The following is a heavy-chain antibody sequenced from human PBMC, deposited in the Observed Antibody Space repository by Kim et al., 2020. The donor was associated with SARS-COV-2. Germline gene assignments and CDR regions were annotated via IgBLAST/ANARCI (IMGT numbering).Heavy chain of an antibody. J-gene: IGHJ4*01. D-gene: IGHD3-9*01. CDR3: AKDSAYYDILTGFGD. CDR2: ISGGGGST. CDR1: GFTFSNYA. V-gene: IGHV3-23*01. Sequence: GGSLRLSCETSGFTFSNYAMSWVRQAPGKGLEWVSAISGGGGSTYYADSVKGRFTIYSDHSNNTLYLQMSSLRAEDTAIYYCAKDSAYYDILTGFGDWGHGRLVSVSS.